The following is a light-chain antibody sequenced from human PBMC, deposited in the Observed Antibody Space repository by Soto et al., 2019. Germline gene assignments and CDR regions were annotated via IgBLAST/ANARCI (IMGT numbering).Light chain of an antibody. CDR1: SSDVGGYDH. CDR2: EVT. Sequence: QSVLTQPPSASGSPGQSVTIRCPGTSSDVGGYDHVSWYQQHPGKAPKLMIYEVTKRPAGVPERFSGSKSGNTASLTVSGLQAEDEADYYCSSDAGNYNYVFGTGTKVTVL. J-gene: IGLJ1*01. V-gene: IGLV2-8*01. CDR3: SSDAGNYNYV.